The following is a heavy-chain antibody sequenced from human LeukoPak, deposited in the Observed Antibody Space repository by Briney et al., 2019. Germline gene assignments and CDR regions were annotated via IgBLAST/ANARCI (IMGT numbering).Heavy chain of an antibody. V-gene: IGHV4-34*01. CDR1: GGSFSGYY. Sequence: TSETLSLTCAVYGGSFSGYYWSWIRQPPGKGLEWIGEINHSGSTNYNPSLKSRVTISVDTSKDQFSLKLSSVTAADTAVYYCAATARGYNDFDYWGQGTLVTVSS. CDR2: INHSGST. J-gene: IGHJ4*02. CDR3: AATARGYNDFDY. D-gene: IGHD5-24*01.